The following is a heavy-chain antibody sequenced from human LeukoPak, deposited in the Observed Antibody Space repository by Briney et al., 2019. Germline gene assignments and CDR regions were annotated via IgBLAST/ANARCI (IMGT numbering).Heavy chain of an antibody. V-gene: IGHV4-59*01. D-gene: IGHD2-2*01. CDR2: IYYTGST. J-gene: IGHJ4*02. Sequence: SETLSLTCTVSGGSISGYYWSWIRQPPGKGLEWIGFIYYTGSTNYNPSLKSRVTISVDTSKNQFSLKLSSVTAADTAVYYCARGGVVVLPAASLYLDSWAQGTLVTVSS. CDR1: GGSISGYY. CDR3: ARGGVVVLPAASLYLDS.